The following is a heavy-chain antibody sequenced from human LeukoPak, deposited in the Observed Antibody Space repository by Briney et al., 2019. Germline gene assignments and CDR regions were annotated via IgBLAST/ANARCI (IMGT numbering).Heavy chain of an antibody. CDR1: GFTFSSYA. D-gene: IGHD5-18*01. CDR3: ARDLSRGIQLCFL. V-gene: IGHV3-30*04. J-gene: IGHJ4*02. Sequence: GGSLRLSCAASGFTFSSYAMHWVRQAPGKGLEWVAVISYDGSNKYYADSVKGRFTISRDNSKNTLYLQMNSLRYEDTAVYYCARDLSRGIQLCFLWGQGTLVTVSS. CDR2: ISYDGSNK.